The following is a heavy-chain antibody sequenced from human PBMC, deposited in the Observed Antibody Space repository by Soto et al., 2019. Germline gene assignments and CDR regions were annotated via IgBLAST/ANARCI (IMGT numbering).Heavy chain of an antibody. CDR3: ARGVCLDPHMDV. Sequence: QVPLVQSGAEVKKPGASLKVSCKASGYSFTSYDMNWVRQVPGQGPEWMGWMNPNSANTGYAQKFQGRITMSSDMSTRTASMELSSLTSQDTAVYYCARGVCLDPHMDVWGRGTTIT. CDR1: GYSFTSYD. V-gene: IGHV1-8*01. CDR2: MNPNSANT. J-gene: IGHJ6*03.